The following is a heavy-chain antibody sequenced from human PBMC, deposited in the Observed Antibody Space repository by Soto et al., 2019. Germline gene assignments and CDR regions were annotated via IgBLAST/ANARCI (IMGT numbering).Heavy chain of an antibody. CDR1: GFTFTSSA. D-gene: IGHD6-19*01. Sequence: SVKVSCKASGFTFTSSAVQWVRQARGQRLEWIGWIVVGSGNTNYAQKFRERVTITRDMSTSTAYMELSSLRSEDTAVYYCAAAGYSSGWYVDYWGQGTLVTVSS. CDR2: IVVGSGNT. J-gene: IGHJ4*02. CDR3: AAAGYSSGWYVDY. V-gene: IGHV1-58*01.